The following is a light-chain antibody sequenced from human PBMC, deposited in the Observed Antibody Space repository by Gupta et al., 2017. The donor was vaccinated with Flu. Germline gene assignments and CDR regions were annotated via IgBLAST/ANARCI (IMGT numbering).Light chain of an antibody. CDR3: PQSYSTPYS. J-gene: IGKJ2*03. Sequence: DIQMTQSPSSLSASVGDRVTITCRASQSISSYLNWYQQKPGKAPKLLIYAASSLQSGVPSRFSGSGSGTDCTLTISSLQPEDFATYYCPQSYSTPYSFGQGTKLEIK. CDR2: AAS. CDR1: QSISSY. V-gene: IGKV1-39*01.